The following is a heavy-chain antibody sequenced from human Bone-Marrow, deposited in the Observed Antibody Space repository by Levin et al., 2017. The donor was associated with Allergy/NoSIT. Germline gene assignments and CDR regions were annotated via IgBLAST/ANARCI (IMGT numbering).Heavy chain of an antibody. CDR1: GFTFSSYG. CDR2: IWYDGSNK. Sequence: GGSLRLSCAASGFTFSSYGMHWVRQAPGKGLEWVAVIWYDGSNKYYADSVKGRFTISRDNSKNTLYLQMNSLRAEDTAVYYCARAKEDFWSGYAFYYYYGMDVWGQGTTVTVSS. CDR3: ARAKEDFWSGYAFYYYYGMDV. D-gene: IGHD3-3*01. V-gene: IGHV3-33*01. J-gene: IGHJ6*02.